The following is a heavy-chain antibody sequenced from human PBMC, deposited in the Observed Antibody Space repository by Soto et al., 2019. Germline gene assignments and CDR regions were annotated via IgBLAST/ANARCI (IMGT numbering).Heavy chain of an antibody. J-gene: IGHJ3*02. Sequence: SVKVSCKASGCTFSSYAISWVRQAPGQGLEWMGGIIPIFGTANYAQKFQGRVTITADESTSTAYMELSSLRSEDTAVYYCARGKMALGPKPDDFDIWGKGKRVTV. CDR2: IIPIFGTA. CDR1: GCTFSSYA. V-gene: IGHV1-69*13. CDR3: ARGKMALGPKPDDFDI.